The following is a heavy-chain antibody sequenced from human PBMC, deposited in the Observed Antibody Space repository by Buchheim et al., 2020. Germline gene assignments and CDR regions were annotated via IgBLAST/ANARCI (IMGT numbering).Heavy chain of an antibody. CDR2: INPNSGGT. D-gene: IGHD6-19*01. V-gene: IGHV1-2*02. Sequence: QVQLVQSGAEVKKPGASVKVSYKASGYTFTGYYMHWVRQAPGQGLEWMGWINPNSGGTNYAQKFQGRVTMTRDTSISTAYMELSRLRSDDTAVYYCASFGVAVAGTKQWELLGLDFDYWGQGTL. J-gene: IGHJ4*02. CDR3: ASFGVAVAGTKQWELLGLDFDY. CDR1: GYTFTGYY.